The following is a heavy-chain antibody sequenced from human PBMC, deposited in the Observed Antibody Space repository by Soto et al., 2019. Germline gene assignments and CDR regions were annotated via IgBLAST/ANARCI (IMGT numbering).Heavy chain of an antibody. J-gene: IGHJ6*04. V-gene: IGHV3-64D*06. CDR1: GFTFNSYA. CDR2: ISSNGGST. CDR3: VKEAAAGTNYYYYGMDV. Sequence: WGSMRLSCSASGFTFNSYAMHWLRQAPDKGLEYVSAISSNGGSTYYADYVKGRFTISRVNSKSTLYLQMSILKAEDTAVYSCVKEAAAGTNYYYYGMDVWRKGTTVTVSS. D-gene: IGHD6-13*01.